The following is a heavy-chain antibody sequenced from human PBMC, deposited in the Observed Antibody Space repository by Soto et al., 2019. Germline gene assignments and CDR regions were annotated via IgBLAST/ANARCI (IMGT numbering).Heavy chain of an antibody. Sequence: SETLSLTCTVSGGSIISSSYYWGRIRQPPGKGLEWIGSIYYSGSTYYNPSLKSRVTISVDTSKNQFSLKLSSVTAADTAVYYCARHAYDFGSGRKYYFDYWGQGTLVTVSS. V-gene: IGHV4-39*01. D-gene: IGHD3-3*01. CDR1: GGSIISSSYY. CDR3: ARHAYDFGSGRKYYFDY. CDR2: IYYSGST. J-gene: IGHJ4*02.